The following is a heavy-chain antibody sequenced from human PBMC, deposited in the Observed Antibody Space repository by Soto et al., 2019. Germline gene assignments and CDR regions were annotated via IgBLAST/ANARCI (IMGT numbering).Heavy chain of an antibody. CDR3: ARAMRNYDILTGYYDYYYYYNMDV. D-gene: IGHD3-9*01. J-gene: IGHJ6*03. CDR1: GYTFTRYG. CDR2: ISAYNGNT. Sequence: QVQLVQSGAEVKKPGASVKVSCKASGYTFTRYGISWVRQAPGQGLEWMGWISAYNGNTNYAQKLQGRVTMTTDTSTSTAYRMLRSLRSDDTAVYYCARAMRNYDILTGYYDYYYYYNMDVWGKGTTVTVSS. V-gene: IGHV1-18*01.